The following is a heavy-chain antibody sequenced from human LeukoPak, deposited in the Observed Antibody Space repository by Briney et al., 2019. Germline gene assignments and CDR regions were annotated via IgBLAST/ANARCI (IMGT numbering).Heavy chain of an antibody. Sequence: GGSLRLSCAASGFTVSSNYMSWVRQAPGKGLEWVSVIYSGGSTYYADSVKGRFTISRDNSKNTLYLQMNSLRAEDTAVYHCATGIADSSTALDYWGQGTLVTVSS. J-gene: IGHJ4*02. CDR1: GFTVSSNY. CDR3: ATGIADSSTALDY. D-gene: IGHD2-2*01. CDR2: IYSGGST. V-gene: IGHV3-53*01.